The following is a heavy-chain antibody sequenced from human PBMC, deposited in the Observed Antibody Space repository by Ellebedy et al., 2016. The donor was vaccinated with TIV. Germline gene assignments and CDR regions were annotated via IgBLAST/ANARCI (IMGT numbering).Heavy chain of an antibody. V-gene: IGHV1-2*02. CDR2: INTNSGGT. D-gene: IGHD4/OR15-4a*01. Sequence: AASVKVSCTASGYTFTAYYVHWVRQAPGQGLEWMGWINTNSGGTNSAQHFQGRVAMTRDTSISTAYMELSSLASDDTAVYYCARDPMVADERGRSFDHWGQGTLVTVSS. J-gene: IGHJ4*02. CDR1: GYTFTAYY. CDR3: ARDPMVADERGRSFDH.